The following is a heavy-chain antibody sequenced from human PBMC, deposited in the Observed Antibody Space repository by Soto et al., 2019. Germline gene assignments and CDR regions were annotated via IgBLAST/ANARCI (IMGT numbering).Heavy chain of an antibody. Sequence: GRSLRLSCAASGFTFSSYGMHWVRQAPGKGLEWVAVIWYDGSNKYYADSVKGRFTISRDNSKNTLYLQMNSLRAEDTAVYYCARDLDGVVPAAIQAYGMDVWGQGTTVTVSS. CDR2: IWYDGSNK. V-gene: IGHV3-33*01. D-gene: IGHD2-2*01. CDR3: ARDLDGVVPAAIQAYGMDV. J-gene: IGHJ6*02. CDR1: GFTFSSYG.